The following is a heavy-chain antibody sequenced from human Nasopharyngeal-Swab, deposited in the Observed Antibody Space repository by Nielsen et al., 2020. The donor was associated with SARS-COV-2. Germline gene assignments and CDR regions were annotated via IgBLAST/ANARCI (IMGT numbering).Heavy chain of an antibody. V-gene: IGHV3-23*01. J-gene: IGHJ4*02. CDR1: GYPFRTYG. CDR2: ISGSGDISGIGGTT. CDR3: AKDLRGPYFF. D-gene: IGHD2/OR15-2a*01. Sequence: GESLKISCVASGYPFRTYGMSWVRQAPGKGLELVSAISGSGDISGIGGTTYYADSLKGRFTISSDNSKNTLSLQMNSLRAEDTAVYYCAKDLRGPYFFWGQGTLVTVSS.